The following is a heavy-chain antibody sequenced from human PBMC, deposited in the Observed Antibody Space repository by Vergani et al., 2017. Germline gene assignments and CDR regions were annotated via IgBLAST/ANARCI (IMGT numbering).Heavy chain of an antibody. Sequence: QVQLQQWGAGLLKPSETLSLTCAVYGGSFSGYYWSWIRQPPGKGLEWSGEINHSGSTNYNPSLKSRVTISVDTSKNQFSLKLSSVTAADTAVYYCARGPPLYCSSPSCPGAFDIWGQGTMVTVSS. CDR2: INHSGST. D-gene: IGHD2-2*01. CDR3: ARGPPLYCSSPSCPGAFDI. V-gene: IGHV4-34*01. CDR1: GGSFSGYY. J-gene: IGHJ3*02.